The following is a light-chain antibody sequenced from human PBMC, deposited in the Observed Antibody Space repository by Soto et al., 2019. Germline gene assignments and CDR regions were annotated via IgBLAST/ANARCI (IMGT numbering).Light chain of an antibody. CDR1: QSISSNF. J-gene: IGKJ4*01. Sequence: EIAMTQSPGTLSLSPGERATLSCRASQSISSNFLAWYQHKPGQAPRLLIYGESSRATGIPDRFSGSASGTEFTLTISRLEPEDFAVYYCQQYGVSPTFGGGTKVDI. CDR3: QQYGVSPT. CDR2: GES. V-gene: IGKV3-20*01.